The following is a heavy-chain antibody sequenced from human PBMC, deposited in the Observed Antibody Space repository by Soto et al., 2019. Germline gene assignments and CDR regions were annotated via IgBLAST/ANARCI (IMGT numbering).Heavy chain of an antibody. J-gene: IGHJ4*02. CDR2: ISYDGSNK. CDR3: AKANGDGLWTYFDY. D-gene: IGHD2-21*01. CDR1: GFTFSGYG. V-gene: IGHV3-30*18. Sequence: QVQLVESGGGVVQPGRSLRLSCAASGFTFSGYGMHWVRQAPGKGLEWVAVISYDGSNKYYADSVKGRFTISRDNSQNTLYMQMNSLRAEDTAVYYCAKANGDGLWTYFDYWGQGTLVTVSS.